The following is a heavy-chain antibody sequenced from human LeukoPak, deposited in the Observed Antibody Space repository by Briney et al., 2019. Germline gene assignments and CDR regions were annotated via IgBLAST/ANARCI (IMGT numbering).Heavy chain of an antibody. CDR1: GFTFSSYA. V-gene: IGHV3-30-3*01. CDR3: ARESVDIVATGRFDI. Sequence: GGSLRLSCAASGFTFSSYAIHWVRQAPGKGLEWVAVISYDGSNKYYADSVKGRFTISRDNSKNTLYLQMNSLRAGDTAVYYCARESVDIVATGRFDIWGQGTMVTVSS. J-gene: IGHJ3*02. CDR2: ISYDGSNK. D-gene: IGHD5-12*01.